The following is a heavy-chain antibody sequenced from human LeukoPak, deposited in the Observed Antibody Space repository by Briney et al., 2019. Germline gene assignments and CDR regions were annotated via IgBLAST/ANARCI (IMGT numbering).Heavy chain of an antibody. Sequence: SETLSLTCTVSGGSISSGGYYWSWIRQHPGKGLEWIGYIYYSGSTYYNPSLKSRVTISVDTSKNQFSLKLSSVTAADTAVYYCARDVSIAAAGRGIFDYWGQGTLVTVSS. V-gene: IGHV4-31*03. J-gene: IGHJ4*02. CDR2: IYYSGST. CDR1: GGSISSGGYY. D-gene: IGHD6-13*01. CDR3: ARDVSIAAAGRGIFDY.